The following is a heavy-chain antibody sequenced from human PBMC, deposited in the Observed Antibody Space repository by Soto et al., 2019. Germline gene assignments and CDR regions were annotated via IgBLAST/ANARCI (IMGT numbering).Heavy chain of an antibody. J-gene: IGHJ6*02. CDR1: GFSLSTSGVG. V-gene: IGHV2-5*02. D-gene: IGHD4-4*01. Sequence: SGPTLVKPTQTLTLTCTFSGFSLSTSGVGVGWIRQPPGKALEWLALIYWDDDKRYSPTLKSRLTITKDTSKNQVVLTMTNMDPVDTATYYCAHTMTTVTTRKLDYGMDVWGQGTTVTVSS. CDR2: IYWDDDK. CDR3: AHTMTTVTTRKLDYGMDV.